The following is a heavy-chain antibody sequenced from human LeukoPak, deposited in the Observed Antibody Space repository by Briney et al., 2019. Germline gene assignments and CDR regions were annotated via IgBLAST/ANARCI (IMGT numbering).Heavy chain of an antibody. V-gene: IGHV1-69*04. J-gene: IGHJ3*02. CDR1: GGTFSSYA. CDR3: ARGIVLRFLEWLPPDAFDI. D-gene: IGHD3-3*01. Sequence: SVKVSCKASGGTFSSYAISWVRQAPGQGLEWMGRIIPILGIANYAQKFQGRVTITADKSTSTAYMELSGLRSEDTAVYYCARGIVLRFLEWLPPDAFDIWGQGTMVTVSS. CDR2: IIPILGIA.